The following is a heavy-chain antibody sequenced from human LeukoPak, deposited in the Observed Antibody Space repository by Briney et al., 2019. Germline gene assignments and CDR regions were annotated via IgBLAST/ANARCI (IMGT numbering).Heavy chain of an antibody. CDR1: GYTFTDFY. CDR2: INPNSGGA. Sequence: ASVKVSCKASGYTFTDFYMHWVQQAPGQGLEWMGRINPNSGGANFAQKFQGRVTMTRDTSISTAYMELSSLRSDDTAVYYCARDQATSGFRFYYGMDVWGQGTTVTVSS. D-gene: IGHD3-22*01. J-gene: IGHJ6*02. V-gene: IGHV1-2*06. CDR3: ARDQATSGFRFYYGMDV.